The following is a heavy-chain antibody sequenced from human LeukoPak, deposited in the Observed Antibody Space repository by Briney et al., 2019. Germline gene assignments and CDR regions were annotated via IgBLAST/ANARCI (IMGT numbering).Heavy chain of an antibody. D-gene: IGHD4-17*01. CDR2: ISYDGSNK. CDR1: GFTFSSYG. J-gene: IGHJ6*03. V-gene: IGHV3-30*18. Sequence: QPGGSLRLSCAASGFTFSSYGMHWVRQAPGKGLEWVAVISYDGSNKYYADSVKGRFTISRDNSKNTLYLQMNSLRAEDTAVYYCAKASTVTTGDYYYYYMDVWGKGTTVTVSS. CDR3: AKASTVTTGDYYYYYMDV.